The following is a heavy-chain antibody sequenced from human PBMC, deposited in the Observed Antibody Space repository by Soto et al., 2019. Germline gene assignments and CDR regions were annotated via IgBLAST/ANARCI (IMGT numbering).Heavy chain of an antibody. J-gene: IGHJ4*02. D-gene: IGHD1-26*01. CDR1: GYTFTNND. Sequence: QVQLVQSGAEVKEPGASVRVSCKASGYTFTNNDISWVRQATGQGLEWMGWMNPISGNAGYAQKFQGRLNAPRNIRINTAYLALRSLRVEDKAVYYCARWVVGADSSDYWGQGTLVTVSS. CDR2: MNPISGNA. CDR3: ARWVVGADSSDY. V-gene: IGHV1-8*01.